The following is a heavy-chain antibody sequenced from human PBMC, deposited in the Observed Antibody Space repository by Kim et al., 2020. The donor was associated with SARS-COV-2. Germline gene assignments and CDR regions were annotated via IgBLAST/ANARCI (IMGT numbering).Heavy chain of an antibody. V-gene: IGHV4-39*01. J-gene: IGHJ4*02. CDR1: GDSISSSTFY. CDR3: ARHADY. Sequence: SETLSLTCSVSGDSISSSTFYWGWIRQPPGKGLEWIGAIHYSGSTYSNPSLKSRVTISVDTSKNQFSLNLNSVTAADTAVYYCARHADYWGQVTLVTVSS. CDR2: IHYSGST.